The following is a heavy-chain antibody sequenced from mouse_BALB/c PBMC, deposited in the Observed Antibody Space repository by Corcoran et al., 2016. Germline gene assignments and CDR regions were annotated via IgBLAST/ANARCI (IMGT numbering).Heavy chain of an antibody. CDR2: IDPANGNT. V-gene: IGHV14-3*02. Sequence: EVQLQQSGAELVKPGASVKLSCTASGFNIKDTYMHWVKQRPEQGLEWIGRIDPANGNTKYDPKFQGKATITADTSSNTAYLQLSSLTSEDTAVYYCAPYEPFAYWGQGTLVTVSA. CDR3: APYEPFAY. CDR1: GFNIKDTY. J-gene: IGHJ3*01. D-gene: IGHD2-3*01.